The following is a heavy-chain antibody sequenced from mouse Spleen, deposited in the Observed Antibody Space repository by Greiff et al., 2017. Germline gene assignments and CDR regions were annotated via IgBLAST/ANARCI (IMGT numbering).Heavy chain of an antibody. CDR2: IDPSDSYT. CDR3: ARGGARATFAY. CDR1: GYTFTSYW. J-gene: IGHJ3*01. Sequence: QVQLKQPGAELVMPGASVKLSCKASGYTFTSYWMHWVKQRPGQGLEWIGEIDPSDSYTNYNQKFKGKATLTVDKSSSTAYMQLSSLTSEDSAVYYCARGGARATFAYWGQGTLVTVSA. D-gene: IGHD3-1*01. V-gene: IGHV1-69*01.